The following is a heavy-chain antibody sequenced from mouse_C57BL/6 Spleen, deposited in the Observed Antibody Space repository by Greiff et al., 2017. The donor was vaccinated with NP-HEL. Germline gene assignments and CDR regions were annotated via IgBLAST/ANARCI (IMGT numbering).Heavy chain of an antibody. J-gene: IGHJ2*01. CDR1: GYTFTDYY. CDR3: ARRNWEDY. D-gene: IGHD4-1*01. Sequence: VQLQQSGPELVKPGASVKIPCKASGYTFTDYYMNWVKQSHGKSLEWIGDINPNNGGTSYNQKFKGKATLTVDKSSSTAYMELRSLTSEDSAVYYCARRNWEDYWGQGTTLTVSS. V-gene: IGHV1-26*01. CDR2: INPNNGGT.